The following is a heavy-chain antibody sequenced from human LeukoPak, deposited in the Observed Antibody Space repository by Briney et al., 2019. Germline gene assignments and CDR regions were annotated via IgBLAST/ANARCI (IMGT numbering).Heavy chain of an antibody. CDR3: ARVARRTFHELDY. CDR1: GGTFSSYA. D-gene: IGHD2-21*01. J-gene: IGHJ4*02. Sequence: ASVKVSCKASGGTFSSYAISWVRQAPGQGLEWMGGIIPIFGTANYAQKFQGRVTITADESTSTAYMELSSLRSEDTAVYYCARVARRTFHELDYWGQGTLVTVSS. CDR2: IIPIFGTA. V-gene: IGHV1-69*13.